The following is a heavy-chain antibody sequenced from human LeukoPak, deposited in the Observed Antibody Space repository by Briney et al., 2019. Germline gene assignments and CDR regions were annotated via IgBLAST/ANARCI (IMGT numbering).Heavy chain of an antibody. CDR2: ISSSSSYI. CDR1: GFTFSSYS. D-gene: IGHD6-6*01. J-gene: IGHJ4*02. V-gene: IGHV3-21*01. Sequence: PGGSLRLSCAASGFTFSSYSMNWVRQAPGKGLEWVSSISSSSSYIYYADSVKGRFTISRDNAKNSLYLQMNSLRAEDTAVYYCARGEYSSTDPLDYWGQGTLVTVSS. CDR3: ARGEYSSTDPLDY.